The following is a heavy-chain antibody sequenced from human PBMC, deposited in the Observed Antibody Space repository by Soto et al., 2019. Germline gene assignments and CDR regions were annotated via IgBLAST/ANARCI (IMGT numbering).Heavy chain of an antibody. CDR2: IIPILGIA. CDR3: VSLVVVAANVGYYGMDV. V-gene: IGHV1-69*02. D-gene: IGHD2-15*01. J-gene: IGHJ6*02. Sequence: QVQLVQSGAEVKKPGSSVKVSCKASGGTFSSYTISWVRQAPGQGLEWMGRIIPILGIANYAQKFQGRVTSTADKSTSTAYMELSSLRSEDTAVYYCVSLVVVAANVGYYGMDVWGQGTTVTVSS. CDR1: GGTFSSYT.